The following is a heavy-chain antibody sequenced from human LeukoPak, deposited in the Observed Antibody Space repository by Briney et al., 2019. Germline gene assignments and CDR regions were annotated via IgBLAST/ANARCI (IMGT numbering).Heavy chain of an antibody. J-gene: IGHJ4*02. CDR2: ISSSGSHI. V-gene: IGHV3-21*01. CDR3: AKDQYDFWSGYYDY. D-gene: IGHD3-3*01. Sequence: PGGSLRLSCAASGFTFTTYSMIWVRQAPGKGLELVSSISSSGSHIYYADSVKGRFTISRDNAKNSLYLQMNSLRAEDTAVYYCAKDQYDFWSGYYDYWGQGTLVTVSS. CDR1: GFTFTTYS.